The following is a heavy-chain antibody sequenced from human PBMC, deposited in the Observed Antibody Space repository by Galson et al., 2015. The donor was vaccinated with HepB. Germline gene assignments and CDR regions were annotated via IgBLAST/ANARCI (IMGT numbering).Heavy chain of an antibody. D-gene: IGHD3-3*01. CDR1: GYTFTSYA. CDR3: ARVGYDFWSGYYNWFDP. CDR2: INAGNGNT. J-gene: IGHJ5*02. Sequence: SVKVSCKASGYTFTSYAMHWVRQAPGQRLEWMGWINAGNGNTKYSQKFQGRVTITRDTSASTAYMELSSLRSEDTAVYYCARVGYDFWSGYYNWFDPWGQGTLVTVSS. V-gene: IGHV1-3*01.